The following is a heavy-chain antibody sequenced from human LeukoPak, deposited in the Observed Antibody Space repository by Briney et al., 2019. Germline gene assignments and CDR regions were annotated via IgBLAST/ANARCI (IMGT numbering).Heavy chain of an antibody. CDR2: ISGSGGST. V-gene: IGHV3-23*01. D-gene: IGHD5-12*01. CDR3: AKSPQVATIVY. Sequence: GGSLRLSCAASGFTFSSYAMSWVRQAPGKGLEWVAAISGSGGSTYYADSVKGRFTISRDNSKNTLYLQMNSLRAEDTAVYYCAKSPQVATIVYWGQGTLVTVSS. CDR1: GFTFSSYA. J-gene: IGHJ4*02.